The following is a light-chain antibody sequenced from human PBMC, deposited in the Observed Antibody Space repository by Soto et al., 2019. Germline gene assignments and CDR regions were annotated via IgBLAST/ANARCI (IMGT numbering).Light chain of an antibody. CDR2: NVY. J-gene: IGLJ1*01. V-gene: IGLV2-14*03. CDR3: SVYTVSLTYV. CDR1: SSDVGAYNF. Sequence: QSALTQPASVSGSPGQSITISCTGTSSDVGAYNFVSWHQQHPGKAPKLMIYNVYDRPSGISYRFSGSKSGNTASLTISGLQGEDEADYYCSVYTVSLTYVFGTGTKSPS.